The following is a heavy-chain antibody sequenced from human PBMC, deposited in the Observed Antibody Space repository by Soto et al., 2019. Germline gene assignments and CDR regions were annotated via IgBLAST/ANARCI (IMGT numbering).Heavy chain of an antibody. CDR1: GFTFSSYS. Sequence: GGSLRLSCAASGFTFSSYSMSWVRQAPGKGLEWVSAIIARGDSTYYADSVKGRFTISRDNSKNTLFLQMNSLGAEDTAVYFCAKAAGNSYGYQFVDSWGQGTLVTVSS. CDR2: IIARGDST. D-gene: IGHD5-18*01. CDR3: AKAAGNSYGYQFVDS. J-gene: IGHJ4*02. V-gene: IGHV3-23*01.